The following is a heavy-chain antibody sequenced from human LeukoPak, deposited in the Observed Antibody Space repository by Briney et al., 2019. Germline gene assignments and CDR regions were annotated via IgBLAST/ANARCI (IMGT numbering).Heavy chain of an antibody. CDR2: IYYSGST. CDR3: AGHDRDGNKLDWFDP. Sequence: SETLSLTCTVSGGSISSNNFYWGWIRRPPGKGLEWIGSIYYSGSTYYNPSLKSRVTISVGTSKNQFSLRLSSVTAADTAVYFCAGHDRDGNKLDWFDPWGQGTLVTVSS. J-gene: IGHJ5*02. D-gene: IGHD5-24*01. CDR1: GGSISSNNFY. V-gene: IGHV4-39*01.